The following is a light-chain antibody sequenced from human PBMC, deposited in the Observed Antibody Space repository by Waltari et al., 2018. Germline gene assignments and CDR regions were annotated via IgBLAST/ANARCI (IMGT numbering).Light chain of an antibody. CDR3: AAYDDSLSGHVL. J-gene: IGLJ3*02. V-gene: IGLV1-47*01. CDR2: RNN. CDR1: SSHIGNNF. Sequence: QSVLTQTASASGAPGQRVTISCSGRSSHIGNNFFSWYQHLPETAPKLLIYRNNQRPSGVPDRFSGSKSGASASLAISGLRSEDEAIYYCAAYDDSLSGHVLFGGGTKLTVL.